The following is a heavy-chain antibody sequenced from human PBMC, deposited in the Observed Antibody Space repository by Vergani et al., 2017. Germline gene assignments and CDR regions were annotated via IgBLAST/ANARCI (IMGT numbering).Heavy chain of an antibody. Sequence: QVQLVESGGGLVKHGGSLRLSCAASGCTFSDHYMSWVRQALGKGLEWISYMSSGDSIYSADSVKGRFTVSRDNTKNTLYLQMTRLRAEDTAVYYCARETDTGSSVSYNYYAMDVWGQGTTVSVSS. V-gene: IGHV3-11*04. CDR3: ARETDTGSSVSYNYYAMDV. CDR1: GCTFSDHY. CDR2: MSSGDSI. J-gene: IGHJ6*02. D-gene: IGHD3-9*01.